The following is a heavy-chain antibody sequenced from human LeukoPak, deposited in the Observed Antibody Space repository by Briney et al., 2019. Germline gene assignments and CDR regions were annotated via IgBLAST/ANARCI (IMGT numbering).Heavy chain of an antibody. J-gene: IGHJ4*02. Sequence: GGSLRLSCAASGFTFSSYSMNWGRQAPGKGLEWVSSISSSSSYIYYADSVKGRFTISRDNAKNSLYLQMNSLRAEDTAVYYCARVMVGSSSGGSEFDYWGQGTLVTVSS. D-gene: IGHD6-6*01. CDR3: ARVMVGSSSGGSEFDY. CDR1: GFTFSSYS. V-gene: IGHV3-21*01. CDR2: ISSSSSYI.